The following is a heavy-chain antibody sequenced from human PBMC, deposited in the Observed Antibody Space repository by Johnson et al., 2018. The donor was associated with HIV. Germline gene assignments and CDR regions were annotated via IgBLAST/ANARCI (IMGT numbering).Heavy chain of an antibody. CDR2: ISYDGSNK. Sequence: QVQLVESGGGLVQPGRSLRLSCAASGFTFSSYCMHWVRQAPGKGLEWVAVISYDGSNKYYADSVKGRFTISRDNSKNTLYLQMNSLRAEDTAVYYCTTGDCGGGSGSGHAFDFWGQ. J-gene: IGHJ3*01. D-gene: IGHD2-21*01. CDR3: TTGDCGGGSGSGHAFDF. V-gene: IGHV3-30*03. CDR1: GFTFSSYC.